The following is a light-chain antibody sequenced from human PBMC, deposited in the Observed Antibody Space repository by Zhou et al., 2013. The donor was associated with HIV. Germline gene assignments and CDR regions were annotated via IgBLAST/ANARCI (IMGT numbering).Light chain of an antibody. V-gene: IGKV1-17*01. CDR3: QNYYSALLT. CDR1: QGIRSD. CDR2: AAS. Sequence: DIQMTQSPSSLSASIGDRVTITCRASQGIRSDLGWYQHKPGTAPKRLIYAASTLQSGVPLRFSGGGSGTEFTLTISSLQPGDVATYFCQNYYSALLTFGGGTKVEI. J-gene: IGKJ4*01.